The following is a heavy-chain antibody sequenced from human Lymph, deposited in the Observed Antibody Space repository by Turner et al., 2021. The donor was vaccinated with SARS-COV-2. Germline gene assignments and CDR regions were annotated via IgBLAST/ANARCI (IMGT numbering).Heavy chain of an antibody. D-gene: IGHD2-15*01. Sequence: QMQLLQSGPEVKKPGTSVKVSFKASGFTFSSSALQWVRQARGQRLEWIGWIVVGSGNTNYAQKFQERVTITRDMSTSTAYMNLSSLRSEDTAVCYCAAPYCSGGTCSDGFDIWGQGTMVTVSS. J-gene: IGHJ3*02. CDR3: AAPYCSGGTCSDGFDI. V-gene: IGHV1-58*01. CDR1: GFTFSSSA. CDR2: IVVGSGNT.